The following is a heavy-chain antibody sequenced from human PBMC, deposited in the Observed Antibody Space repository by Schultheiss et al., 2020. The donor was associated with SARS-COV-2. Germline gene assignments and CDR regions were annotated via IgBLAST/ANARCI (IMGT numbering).Heavy chain of an antibody. CDR1: GFTFSSYG. V-gene: IGHV3-33*01. CDR3: AAGYYDSSGYYPTDY. J-gene: IGHJ4*02. CDR2: IWYDGSNK. Sequence: GGSLRLSCAASGFTFSSYGMHWVRQAPGKGLEWVAVIWYDGSNKYYADSVKGRFTISRDNSKNTLYLQMSSLRAEDTAVYYCAAGYYDSSGYYPTDYWGQGTLVTVSS. D-gene: IGHD3-22*01.